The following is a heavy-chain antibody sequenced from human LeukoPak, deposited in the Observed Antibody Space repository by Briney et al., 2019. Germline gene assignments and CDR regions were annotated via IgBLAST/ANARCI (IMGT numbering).Heavy chain of an antibody. V-gene: IGHV3-7*01. CDR2: IKKDGSEE. CDR3: ATYKNWVAGDV. Sequence: PGGSLRLSCAASGFTFSDYWMTWVRPAPGKGPEWVANIKKDGSEEHYVDSVKGRFTVSRDNAQNSLFLQMNSLRVEDTAVYYCATYKNWVAGDVWGQGTTVSVSS. J-gene: IGHJ6*02. D-gene: IGHD7-27*01. CDR1: GFTFSDYW.